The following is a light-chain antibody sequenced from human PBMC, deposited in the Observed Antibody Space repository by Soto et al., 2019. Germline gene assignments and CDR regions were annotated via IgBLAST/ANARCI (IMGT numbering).Light chain of an antibody. Sequence: QAVLTQPPSVSGAPGQRVTISCTGSSSNIGAGYDVHWYQQLPGTAPKLIIYGNSNRPSGVPDRFSGSKSCTSASLAITGLRAEDEADYDCQSYDSSLSGWVFGGGTKLTVL. CDR3: QSYDSSLSGWV. CDR1: SSNIGAGYD. CDR2: GNS. J-gene: IGLJ3*02. V-gene: IGLV1-40*01.